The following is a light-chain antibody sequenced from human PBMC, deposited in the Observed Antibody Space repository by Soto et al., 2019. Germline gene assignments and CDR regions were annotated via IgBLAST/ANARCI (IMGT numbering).Light chain of an antibody. CDR1: QSISRW. V-gene: IGKV1-5*01. J-gene: IGKJ1*01. CDR3: LQHYRYPWT. CDR2: SAS. Sequence: DIQMTQSPSTLSASVGDRVTITCRASQSISRWRAWHQQNPGKAPKLLIHSASLLQDGVPPRFSGGGSGTDFTLTIDTLHPEDFATYYCLQHYRYPWTFGQGTKVDIK.